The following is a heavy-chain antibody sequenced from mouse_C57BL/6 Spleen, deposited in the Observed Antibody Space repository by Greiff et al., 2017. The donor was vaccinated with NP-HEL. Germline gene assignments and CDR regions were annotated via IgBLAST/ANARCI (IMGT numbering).Heavy chain of an antibody. D-gene: IGHD2-12*01. J-gene: IGHJ4*01. CDR2: IDPSDSYT. V-gene: IGHV1-69*01. CDR1: GYTFTSYW. Sequence: VQLQQPGAELVMPGASVKLSCKASGYTFTSYWMHWVKQRPGQGLEWIGEIDPSDSYTNYNQKFKGKSTLTVDKSSSTAYMQLSSLTSEDSAVYYCARDHYSHYYAMDYWGQGTSVTVSS. CDR3: ARDHYSHYYAMDY.